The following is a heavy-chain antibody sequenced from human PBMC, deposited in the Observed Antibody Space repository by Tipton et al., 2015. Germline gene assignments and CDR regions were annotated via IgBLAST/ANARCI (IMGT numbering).Heavy chain of an antibody. J-gene: IGHJ4*02. CDR1: GGSIDSYY. Sequence: TLSLTCTVSGGSIDSYYWSWIRQPPGKRLEWIGYIDFRGSTEYNPSVKSRVSISVDRSKNQFSLRLNSVTAADTAVYYCARLTGDYYDSATYDPTYIDYWGQGILVSVSS. CDR3: ARLTGDYYDSATYDPTYIDY. V-gene: IGHV4-59*01. D-gene: IGHD3-22*01. CDR2: IDFRGST.